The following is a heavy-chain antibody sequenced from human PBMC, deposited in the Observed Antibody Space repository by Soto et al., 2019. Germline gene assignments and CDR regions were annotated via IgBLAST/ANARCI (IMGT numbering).Heavy chain of an antibody. J-gene: IGHJ6*02. V-gene: IGHV1-69*01. CDR3: ARSYSVTTASYYGMAV. D-gene: IGHD4-17*01. CDR1: GDAFSSYA. CDR2: IIPMFGTP. Sequence: QVQLIQSGAAVKKPGSSVKVSCHTSGDAFSSYAMSWVRQGPGQGLEWMGGIIPMFGTPIYTEKFQGRVNITADETTRAVYMELRSLTSDYSAGYYCARSYSVTTASYYGMAVWGQGTTIIVS.